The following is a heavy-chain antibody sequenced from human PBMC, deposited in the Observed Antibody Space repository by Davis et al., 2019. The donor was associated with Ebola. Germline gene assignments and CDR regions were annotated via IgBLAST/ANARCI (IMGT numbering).Heavy chain of an antibody. Sequence: GESLKISCAASGFTVSSNYMSWVRQAPGKGLEWVSVIYSGGSTYYADSVKGRFTISRDNSKNTLYLQMNSLRAEDTAVYYCAKDQGSSSPGDYYGMDVWGKGTTVTVSS. D-gene: IGHD6-6*01. CDR2: IYSGGST. V-gene: IGHV3-66*01. CDR3: AKDQGSSSPGDYYGMDV. CDR1: GFTVSSNY. J-gene: IGHJ6*04.